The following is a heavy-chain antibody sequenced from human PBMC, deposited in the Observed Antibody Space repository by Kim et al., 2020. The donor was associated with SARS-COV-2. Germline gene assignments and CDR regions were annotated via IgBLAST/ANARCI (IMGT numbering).Heavy chain of an antibody. J-gene: IGHJ3*02. CDR2: INYSGST. CDR3: ARSKAFDI. D-gene: IGHD4-4*01. CDR1: GGSISTYY. Sequence: SETLSLTCTASGGSISTYYWSWIRQSPGKGLEWIGYINYSGSTNYNPSLKSRVTMSLDTSKNQFSLKLSAVTAADTAVDSCARSKAFDIWGQGTMVTVSS. V-gene: IGHV4-59*01.